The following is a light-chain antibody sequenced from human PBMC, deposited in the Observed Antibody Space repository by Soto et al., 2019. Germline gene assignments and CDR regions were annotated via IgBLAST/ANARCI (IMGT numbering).Light chain of an antibody. V-gene: IGKV1-5*03. J-gene: IGKJ3*01. CDR3: QQYNSYSRFT. Sequence: DIQMTQSPSTLSASVGDRVTITCRASQSISGWLAWYQQKPGKAPKLLIYKASSLESGVPSRFIGSGSGTEFTLTISRLQPDDFATYYCQQYNSYSRFTFGPGTKVDIK. CDR2: KAS. CDR1: QSISGW.